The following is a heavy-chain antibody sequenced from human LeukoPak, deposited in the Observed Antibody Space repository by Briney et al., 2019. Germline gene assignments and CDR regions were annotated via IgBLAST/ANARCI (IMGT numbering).Heavy chain of an antibody. Sequence: ASVKVSCKASGYTFTTYGISWVRQAPGQGLEWMGWVSGNNGNTNYAQKFQGRVTITADKSTNTAYMELSSLRSEDTAVYYCARVAAAIPRWYFDLWGRGTLVTVSS. V-gene: IGHV1-18*01. CDR2: VSGNNGNT. D-gene: IGHD2-2*01. J-gene: IGHJ2*01. CDR3: ARVAAAIPRWYFDL. CDR1: GYTFTTYG.